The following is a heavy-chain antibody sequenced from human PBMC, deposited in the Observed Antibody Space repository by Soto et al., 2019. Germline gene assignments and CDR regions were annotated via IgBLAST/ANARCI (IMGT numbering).Heavy chain of an antibody. Sequence: SETLSLTCAVYGGPFSGYYWSWIRQPPGKGLEWIGEINHSGSTNYNPSLKSRVTISVDTSKNQFSLKLSSVTAADTAVYYCARGRGYSSGWYGDWFDPWGQGTLVTVSS. V-gene: IGHV4-34*01. CDR2: INHSGST. D-gene: IGHD6-19*01. CDR1: GGPFSGYY. J-gene: IGHJ5*02. CDR3: ARGRGYSSGWYGDWFDP.